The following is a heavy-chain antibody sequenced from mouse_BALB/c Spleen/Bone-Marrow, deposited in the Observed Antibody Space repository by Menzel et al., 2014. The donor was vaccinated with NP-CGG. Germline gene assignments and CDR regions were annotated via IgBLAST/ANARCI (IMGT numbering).Heavy chain of an antibody. CDR1: GNSFTANN. D-gene: IGHD2-14*01. Sequence: EVQLVESGPELEKPGASVKISCKASGNSFTANNMNWVKQSNGKSLEWIGNIDLYYGGTSYNQEFKGKATLTVDKSSSTAYMQLKSLTSEDSAVYYCARSRYDGTYWYFDVWGAGTTVTVSS. J-gene: IGHJ1*01. V-gene: IGHV1-39*01. CDR2: IDLYYGGT. CDR3: ARSRYDGTYWYFDV.